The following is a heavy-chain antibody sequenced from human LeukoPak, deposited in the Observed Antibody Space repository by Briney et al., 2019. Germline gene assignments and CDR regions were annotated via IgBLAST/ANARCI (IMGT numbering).Heavy chain of an antibody. V-gene: IGHV3-23*01. Sequence: GGSLRLSCAASGFTFSSYAMSWVRQAPGEGLEWVSGISAGGDTTYTADSVRGRFTISRDNSNNTLYLQMNILTAEDTAVYYCAAISYSGTWPVGYWGQAILVTV. CDR3: AAISYSGTWPVGY. CDR2: ISAGGDTT. D-gene: IGHD6-25*01. CDR1: GFTFSSYA. J-gene: IGHJ4*02.